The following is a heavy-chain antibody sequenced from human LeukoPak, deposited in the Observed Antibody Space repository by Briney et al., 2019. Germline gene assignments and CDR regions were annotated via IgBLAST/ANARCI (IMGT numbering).Heavy chain of an antibody. J-gene: IGHJ4*02. CDR3: AKDPRDSSSWYFDY. V-gene: IGHV3-23*01. CDR1: GFTFSSYA. CDR2: ISGSGDRT. D-gene: IGHD6-13*01. Sequence: GGSLRLSCAAYGFTFSSYAMNWVRQAPGKGLGWVSGISGSGDRTYYADSVKGRFTISRDNSKNTLYLEMNSLRAEDTAVYHCAKDPRDSSSWYFDYWGQGTLVTVSS.